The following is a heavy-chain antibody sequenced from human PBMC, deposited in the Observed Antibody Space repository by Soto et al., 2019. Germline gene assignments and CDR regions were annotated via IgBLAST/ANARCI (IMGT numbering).Heavy chain of an antibody. CDR1: GFTFSGSA. J-gene: IGHJ4*02. D-gene: IGHD3-9*01. CDR2: IRSKANSCAT. Sequence: GGSLRLSCAASGFTFSGSAMHWVRQASGKGLEWVGRIRSKANSCATAYAASVKGRFTISRDDSKNTAYLQMNSLKTEDTAVYYCTTSLDWLLQKPFDYWGQGTLVTVSS. V-gene: IGHV3-73*01. CDR3: TTSLDWLLQKPFDY.